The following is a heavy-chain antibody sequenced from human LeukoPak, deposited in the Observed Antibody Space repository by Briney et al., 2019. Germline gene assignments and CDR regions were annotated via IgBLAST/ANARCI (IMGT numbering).Heavy chain of an antibody. CDR3: ALSPYYYDSSGAFDI. D-gene: IGHD3-22*01. CDR1: GFTFSSCA. Sequence: GGSLRLSCAASGFTFSSCAMSWVRQAPGKGLEWVSAISGSGGSTYYADSVKGRFTISRDNSKNTMYLQMNSRRAEDTAVYYCALSPYYYDSSGAFDIWGEGTMVTASP. V-gene: IGHV3-23*01. CDR2: ISGSGGST. J-gene: IGHJ3*02.